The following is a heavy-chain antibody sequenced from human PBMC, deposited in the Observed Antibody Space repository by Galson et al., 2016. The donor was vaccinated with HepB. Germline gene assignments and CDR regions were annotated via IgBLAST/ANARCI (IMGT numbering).Heavy chain of an antibody. J-gene: IGHJ4*02. D-gene: IGHD1-1*01. V-gene: IGHV4-39*02. CDR1: SGSINSSSYY. CDR3: ARRVSTYYFDY. CDR2: ISYSGST. Sequence: SETLSLTCTVSSGSINSSSYYWGWIRQPPGKGLEWIGVISYSGSTYYNPSLNSRVTISVDTSRNHFSLKMSSVTAADTAVYYCARRVSTYYFDYWGQGTQVTVSS.